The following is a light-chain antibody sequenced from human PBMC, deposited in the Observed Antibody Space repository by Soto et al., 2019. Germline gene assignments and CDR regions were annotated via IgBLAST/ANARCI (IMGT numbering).Light chain of an antibody. J-gene: IGKJ5*01. V-gene: IGKV3D-15*01. CDR3: QQYGSFLP. Sequence: IIMSLSPAALSVTPRERATLSCRASQSVSSNLAWYQQKPGQAPRFLIYGASTRPTGIPDRFSGSGSGTDFTLTISRLETEDFAVYYCQQYGSFLPFGQGTRLE. CDR2: GAS. CDR1: QSVSSN.